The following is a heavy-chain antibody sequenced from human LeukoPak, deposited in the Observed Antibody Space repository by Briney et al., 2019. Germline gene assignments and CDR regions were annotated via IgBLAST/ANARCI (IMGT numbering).Heavy chain of an antibody. CDR3: AGRGERALDY. V-gene: IGHV7-4-1*02. CDR2: INTNTGNP. D-gene: IGHD3-10*01. CDR1: GYTFKYA. Sequence: ASVKVSCKASGYTFKYAMNWVRQAPGQGLEWMGWINTNTGNPTYAQGSTGRFVFSLDTSVSTSYLQISSLKAEDTAIYYCAGRGERALDYWGQGTLVTVSS. J-gene: IGHJ4*02.